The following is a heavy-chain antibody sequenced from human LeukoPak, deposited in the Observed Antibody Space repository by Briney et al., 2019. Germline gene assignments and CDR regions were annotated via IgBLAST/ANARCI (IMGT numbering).Heavy chain of an antibody. D-gene: IGHD3-3*01. Sequence: SLKVSCKASVYTFTSYSMHSVRQAPVHGLEWMGIINPSGGITRYAQKLQCRVSMTMDTYTSTVYMELSSLSSEDTAVYYCARAGYDFWSSYYVHLPGYYYGMDVWGQGTTVTVSS. CDR1: VYTFTSYS. CDR2: INPSGGIT. J-gene: IGHJ6*02. V-gene: IGHV1-46*04. CDR3: ARAGYDFWSSYYVHLPGYYYGMDV.